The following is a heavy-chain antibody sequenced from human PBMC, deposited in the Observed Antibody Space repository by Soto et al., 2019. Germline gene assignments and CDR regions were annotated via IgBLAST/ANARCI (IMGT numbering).Heavy chain of an antibody. CDR2: ISSSSSYI. Sequence: GGSLRLSCAASGFTVSSNYMSWVRQAPGKGLEWVSSISSSSSYIYYADSVKGRFTISRDNAKNSLYLQMNSLRAEDTAVYYCARDFNYYGSGSYYNVIDYWGQGTLVTVSS. J-gene: IGHJ4*02. V-gene: IGHV3-21*01. CDR1: GFTVSSNY. D-gene: IGHD3-10*01. CDR3: ARDFNYYGSGSYYNVIDY.